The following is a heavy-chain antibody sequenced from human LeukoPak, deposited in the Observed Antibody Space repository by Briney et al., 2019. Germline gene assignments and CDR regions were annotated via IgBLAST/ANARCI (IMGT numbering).Heavy chain of an antibody. CDR3: ARVRYSSSWNDAFDI. CDR1: GGSFSGSY. D-gene: IGHD6-13*01. J-gene: IGHJ3*02. Sequence: SETLSLTCAVYGGSFSGSYWSWIRQPPGKGLEWIGEINHRGSTNYNPSLESRVTMSVDTSKNQFSLKLSSVTAADTAVYYCARVRYSSSWNDAFDIWGQGTMVTVSS. CDR2: INHRGST. V-gene: IGHV4-34*01.